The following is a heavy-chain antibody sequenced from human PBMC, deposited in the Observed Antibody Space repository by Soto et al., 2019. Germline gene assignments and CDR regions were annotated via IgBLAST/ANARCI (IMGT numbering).Heavy chain of an antibody. J-gene: IGHJ6*02. Sequence: ILYLTCIVSGDSISSGGYSWSWIRQPPGKGLEWVGYIDRSGSTYYNPSLQSRVTISVDRSSHQFSLSLASVTAADTAFYYCARDGAWRGFDVWGQGTTVTVSS. CDR1: GDSISSGGYS. D-gene: IGHD1-26*01. CDR2: IDRSGST. V-gene: IGHV4-30-2*01. CDR3: ARDGAWRGFDV.